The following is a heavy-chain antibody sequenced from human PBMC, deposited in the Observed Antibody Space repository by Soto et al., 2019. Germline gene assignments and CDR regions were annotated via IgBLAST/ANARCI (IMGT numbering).Heavy chain of an antibody. V-gene: IGHV3-30*18. J-gene: IGHJ4*02. Sequence: QVQLVESGGGVVQPGRSLRLSCAASGFSFSSNDMHWVRQAPGKGLEWVAVISFDGGNKYYADSVKGRFTISRDNSKNTLYLQVNSLRAEDTAVYYCAKDQRVQCGGDCYSLDYWGQGTLVTVSS. CDR2: ISFDGGNK. D-gene: IGHD2-21*02. CDR3: AKDQRVQCGGDCYSLDY. CDR1: GFSFSSND.